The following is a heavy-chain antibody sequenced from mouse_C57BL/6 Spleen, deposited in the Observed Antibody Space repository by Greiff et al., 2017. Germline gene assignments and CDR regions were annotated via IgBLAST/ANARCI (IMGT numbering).Heavy chain of an antibody. V-gene: IGHV3-6*01. CDR2: ISYDGSN. CDR1: GYSITSGYY. J-gene: IGHJ3*01. CDR3: ASIYYDPDWFAY. D-gene: IGHD2-4*01. Sequence: DVQLQESGPGLVKPSQSLSLTCSVTGYSITSGYYWNWIRQFPGNKLAWMGYISYDGSNNYNPTLKNRISITRDTSKNQFFLKLNSVTTEDTATYYCASIYYDPDWFAYWGQGTLVTVSA.